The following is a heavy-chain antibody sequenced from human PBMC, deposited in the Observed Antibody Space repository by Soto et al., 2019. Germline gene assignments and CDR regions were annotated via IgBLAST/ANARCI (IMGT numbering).Heavy chain of an antibody. J-gene: IGHJ4*02. Sequence: QVQLVESGGGVVQPGRSLRLSCAASGFTFSSYGMHWARQAPGKGLEWVAVISYDGSNKYYADSVKGRFTISRDNSKNTLYLQMNSLRAEDTAVYYCAKDSRMATIDYWGQGTLVTVSS. D-gene: IGHD5-12*01. CDR1: GFTFSSYG. CDR3: AKDSRMATIDY. CDR2: ISYDGSNK. V-gene: IGHV3-30*18.